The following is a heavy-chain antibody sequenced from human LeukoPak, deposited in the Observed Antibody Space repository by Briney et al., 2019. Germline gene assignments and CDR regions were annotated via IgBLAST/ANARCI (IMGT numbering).Heavy chain of an antibody. J-gene: IGHJ6*03. D-gene: IGHD3-3*01. V-gene: IGHV1-8*03. Sequence: ASVKVSCKASGYTFTRYDINWVRQATGQGLEWMGWMNPNRGDTGYAQKFQGRVTITRNTSISTAYMELSSLRPEDTAVYYCARGLWGDFWSGDYYYYYMDVWGKGTTVTVSS. CDR1: GYTFTRYD. CDR2: MNPNRGDT. CDR3: ARGLWGDFWSGDYYYYYMDV.